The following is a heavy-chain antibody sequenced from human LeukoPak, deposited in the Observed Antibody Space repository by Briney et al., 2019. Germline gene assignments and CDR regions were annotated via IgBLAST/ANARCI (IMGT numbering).Heavy chain of an antibody. V-gene: IGHV3-30*02. CDR3: AKDQLGKQQLVPRVP. D-gene: IGHD6-13*01. CDR2: IRYDGSNK. CDR1: GFTFSSYG. J-gene: IGHJ5*02. Sequence: PGGSLRLSCAASGFTFSSYGMHWVRQAPGKGLEWVAFIRYDGSNKYYADSVKGRFTISRDNSKNTLYLQMNSLRAEDTAVYYCAKDQLGKQQLVPRVPWGQGTLVTVSS.